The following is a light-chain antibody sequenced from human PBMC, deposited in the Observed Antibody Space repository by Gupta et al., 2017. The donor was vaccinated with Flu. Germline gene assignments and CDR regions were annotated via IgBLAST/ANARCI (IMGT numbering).Light chain of an antibody. CDR2: EVS. Sequence: VAISATGCSGEVGGDNSFAWYQQYPGKAHNLIVYEVSKRPAGVPGRFSGSKAATTASPTVSVHAEEEDAYYYATAHAGDSSWVFGGGTKLTVL. J-gene: IGLJ3*02. V-gene: IGLV2-8*01. CDR3: TAHAGDSSWV. CDR1: SGEVGGDNS.